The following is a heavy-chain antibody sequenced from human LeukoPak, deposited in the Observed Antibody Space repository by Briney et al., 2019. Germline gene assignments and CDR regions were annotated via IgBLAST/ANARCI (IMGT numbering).Heavy chain of an antibody. J-gene: IGHJ4*02. CDR3: AKAIGYGDYSIDY. CDR2: ISGSGGST. CDR1: GFTFSSYA. V-gene: IGHV3-23*01. D-gene: IGHD4-17*01. Sequence: GGSLRLFCAASGFTFSSYAMSSVRQAPGKGLEWVSAISGSGGSTYYADSVKGRFTISRDNSKNTLYLQMNSLRAEDTAVYYCAKAIGYGDYSIDYWGQGTLVTVSS.